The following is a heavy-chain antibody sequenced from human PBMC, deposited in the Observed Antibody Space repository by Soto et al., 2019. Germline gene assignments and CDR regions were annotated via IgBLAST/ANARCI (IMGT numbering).Heavy chain of an antibody. J-gene: IGHJ4*02. V-gene: IGHV4-34*01. CDR1: GGSFSDYY. CDR2: INYSGST. D-gene: IGHD2-21*02. Sequence: SETLSLTCAVYGGSFSDYYWTWIRQPPGKGLEWIGDINYSGSTYYNPSLKSRVTISVDTSKNQFSLKLSSVTAADTAVYYCARGGGCGGDCYPENYYFDYWGQGTLVTVSS. CDR3: ARGGGCGGDCYPENYYFDY.